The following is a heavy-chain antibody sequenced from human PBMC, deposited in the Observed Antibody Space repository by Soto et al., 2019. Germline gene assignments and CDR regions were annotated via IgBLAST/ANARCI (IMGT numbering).Heavy chain of an antibody. CDR2: IIPIFGTA. J-gene: IGHJ3*02. V-gene: IGHV1-69*01. D-gene: IGHD6-19*01. CDR1: GGTFSSYA. CDR3: ARAHLRFLDSSGWYSGAFDI. Sequence: QVQLVQSGAEVKKPGSSVKVSCKASGGTFSSYAISWVRQAPGQGLEWMGGIIPIFGTANYAQKFQGRVTITADESTSTAYMELSSLRSEDTAVYYCARAHLRFLDSSGWYSGAFDIWGQGTMVTVSS.